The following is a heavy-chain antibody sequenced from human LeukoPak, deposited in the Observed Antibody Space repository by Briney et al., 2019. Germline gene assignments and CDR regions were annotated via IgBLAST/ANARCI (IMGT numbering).Heavy chain of an antibody. Sequence: GGSLRLSWAAAGFTFDDYGMDWVRQDPGKGLEWVSGISWNSGSIRYADSVKGRFTISRDNAKNSLYLQMNSLRAEDTALYYCAKDKEIAAAGTIDYWGQGTLVTVSS. D-gene: IGHD6-13*01. CDR3: AKDKEIAAAGTIDY. V-gene: IGHV3-9*01. J-gene: IGHJ4*02. CDR1: GFTFDDYG. CDR2: ISWNSGSI.